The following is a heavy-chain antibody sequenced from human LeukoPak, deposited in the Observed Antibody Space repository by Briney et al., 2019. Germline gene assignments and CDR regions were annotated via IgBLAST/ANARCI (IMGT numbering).Heavy chain of an antibody. V-gene: IGHV4-39*07. CDR1: GGSISSSSYY. CDR2: IYYSGST. J-gene: IGHJ4*02. D-gene: IGHD3-3*01. CDR3: ASSPFGAGNFDY. Sequence: SETLSLTCTVSGGSISSSSYYWDWIRQPPGKGLEWIGSIYYSGSTYYNPSLKSRVTISVDTSKNQFSLKLSSVTAADTAVYYCASSPFGAGNFDYWGQGTLVTVSS.